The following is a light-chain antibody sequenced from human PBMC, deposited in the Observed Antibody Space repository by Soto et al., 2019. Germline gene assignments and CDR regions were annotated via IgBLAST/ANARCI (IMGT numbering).Light chain of an antibody. CDR3: QQYNSYRT. V-gene: IGKV1-5*01. J-gene: IGKJ1*01. Sequence: DIQMTQSPSTLSASVGDRVTITCRASQSISSWLAWYQQKPGKARKLLIYDASSLESGVPSRFSGSGSGTEFTLTISNLQPDDFATYYCQQYNSYRTFGQGTKVDIK. CDR2: DAS. CDR1: QSISSW.